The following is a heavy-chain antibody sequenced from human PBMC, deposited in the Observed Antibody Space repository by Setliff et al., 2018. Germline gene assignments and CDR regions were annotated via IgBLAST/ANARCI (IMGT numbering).Heavy chain of an antibody. CDR2: INPNSGGT. J-gene: IGHJ6*03. CDR1: GYTFTGYY. Sequence: ASVKVSCKASGYTFTGYYMHWVRQAPGQGLEWMGRINPNSGGTNYAQKFQGRVTMTRDTSISTAYMELSRLRSDDTAVYYCARAEYTSSSLYYYMDVWGKGTTVTVSS. V-gene: IGHV1-2*06. D-gene: IGHD6-6*01. CDR3: ARAEYTSSSLYYYMDV.